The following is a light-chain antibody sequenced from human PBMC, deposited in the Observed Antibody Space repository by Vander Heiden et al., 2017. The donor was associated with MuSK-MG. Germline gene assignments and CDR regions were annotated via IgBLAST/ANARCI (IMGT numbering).Light chain of an antibody. CDR2: DAA. J-gene: IGKJ4*02. V-gene: IGKV3-11*01. Sequence: ELVLTQSPAPLSLSPGERATLSCRATQSVRSYLAWSPQKPGQAPRPLIYDAANRATGSPARFSGSGSGTDFTLTISSLEPEDFAVYYCQQRSNWPPGGFGGGTKVEIK. CDR3: QQRSNWPPGG. CDR1: QSVRSY.